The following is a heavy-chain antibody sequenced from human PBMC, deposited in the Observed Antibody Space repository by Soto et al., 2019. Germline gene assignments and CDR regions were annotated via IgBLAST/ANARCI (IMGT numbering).Heavy chain of an antibody. CDR3: AREKTYSSGWYPYFQH. J-gene: IGHJ1*01. V-gene: IGHV1-2*02. CDR1: GYTFTGYY. D-gene: IGHD6-19*01. CDR2: IDPNSGGT. Sequence: ASVKVSCKASGYTFTGYYMHWVRQAPGQGLEWMGWIDPNSGGTNYAQKFQGRVTMTRDTSISTAYMELSRLRSDDTAVYYCAREKTYSSGWYPYFQHWGQGTLVTVSS.